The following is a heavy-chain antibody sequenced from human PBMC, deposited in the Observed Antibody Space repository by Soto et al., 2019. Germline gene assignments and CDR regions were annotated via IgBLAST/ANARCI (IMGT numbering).Heavy chain of an antibody. CDR3: ARGWGYDSNDYYYAY. J-gene: IGHJ4*02. Sequence: QVQLVQSGAEVRKTGSSVKVSCKASGGTFSRHAISWVRQAPGQGLEWMGGIIPNFGTANHAQKFQGRVTIIADESTSTVYMELSSLRSEDTAMYYCARGWGYDSNDYYYAYWGQGTLVIVSS. CDR2: IIPNFGTA. D-gene: IGHD3-22*01. V-gene: IGHV1-69*01. CDR1: GGTFSRHA.